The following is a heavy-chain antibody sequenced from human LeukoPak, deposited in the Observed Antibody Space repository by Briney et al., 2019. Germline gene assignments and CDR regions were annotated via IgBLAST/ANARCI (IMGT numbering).Heavy chain of an antibody. CDR2: ISYDGSNK. CDR3: ARDVDSSSWPDY. CDR1: GFTFSSYT. Sequence: GGSLRLSCAASGFTFSSYTMHWVRQAPGKGLEWVAVISYDGSNKYYADSVKGRFTISRDNSKNTLYLQMNSLRAEDTAVYYCARDVDSSSWPDYWGQGTLVTVSS. D-gene: IGHD6-13*01. V-gene: IGHV3-30-3*01. J-gene: IGHJ4*02.